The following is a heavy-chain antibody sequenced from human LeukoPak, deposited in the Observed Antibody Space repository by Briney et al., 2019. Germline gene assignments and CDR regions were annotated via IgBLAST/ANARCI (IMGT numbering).Heavy chain of an antibody. D-gene: IGHD2-2*01. J-gene: IGHJ3*02. V-gene: IGHV4-31*03. CDR1: GGSISSGGYY. CDR3: ARDMWRGRGYCSSTSCSNI. Sequence: PSETLSLTCTVSGGSISSGGYYWSWIRQHPGKGLEWIGYIYYSGSTYYNPSLKSRVTISVDTSKNQYSLKLSSVTAADTAVYYCARDMWRGRGYCSSTSCSNIWGQGTMVTVSS. CDR2: IYYSGST.